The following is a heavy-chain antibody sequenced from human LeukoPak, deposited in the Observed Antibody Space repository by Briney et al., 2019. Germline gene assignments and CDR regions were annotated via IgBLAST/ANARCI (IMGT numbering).Heavy chain of an antibody. V-gene: IGHV1-2*02. CDR3: ARTKPPCTSCLLLDY. D-gene: IGHD2-2*01. Sequence: ASVKVSCKASGGTFSSYAISWVRQAPGQGLEWMGWINPNSGGTNYAQKFQGLVTMSRDTSITTVYMELNRLVSDDTAVYYCARTKPPCTSCLLLDYWGQGTLVTVSS. J-gene: IGHJ4*02. CDR2: INPNSGGT. CDR1: GGTFSSYA.